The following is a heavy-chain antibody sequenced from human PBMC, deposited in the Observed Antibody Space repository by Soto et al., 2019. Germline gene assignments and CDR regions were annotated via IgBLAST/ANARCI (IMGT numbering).Heavy chain of an antibody. CDR1: GFTFSSHG. CDR2: ISGSGDET. J-gene: IGHJ4*02. V-gene: IGHV3-23*01. D-gene: IGHD2-2*01. CDR3: AQLNGCHYAPLDY. Sequence: EVQLLTSGGGLVQPCESLRLSCVASGFTFSSHGMAWVRQAPGKGLEWVSSISGSGDETHYADSVRGRFTISRDNSENTVYLQMNSLRADDAAIYYCAQLNGCHYAPLDYWGQGTLVTVSS.